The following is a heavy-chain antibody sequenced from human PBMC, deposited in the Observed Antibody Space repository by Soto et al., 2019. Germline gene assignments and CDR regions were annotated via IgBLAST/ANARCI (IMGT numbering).Heavy chain of an antibody. J-gene: IGHJ6*02. CDR2: IIPIFGTA. CDR1: GCTFSSYA. Sequence: QVQLVQSGAEVNKPGSSVKVSCKASGCTFSSYARSWVRQAPGQGLEWMGGIIPIFGTADYAQKFPGRVTITADDSRSTAYMELSSLRTEDTDVYYCASHPVPYYYYGMDVWGQGTTVTVSS. D-gene: IGHD2-2*01. V-gene: IGHV1-69*12. CDR3: ASHPVPYYYYGMDV.